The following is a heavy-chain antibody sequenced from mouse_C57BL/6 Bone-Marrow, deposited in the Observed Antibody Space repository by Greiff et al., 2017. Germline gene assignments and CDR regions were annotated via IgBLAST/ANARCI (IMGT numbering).Heavy chain of an antibody. CDR3: ARGWNYCAMDY. Sequence: EVQLVESGGGLVQPGGSLKLSCAASGFTFSDYGMAWVRQVPRKGPEWVAFIGNLAYSIYYADNVTGRFTISTENAKNTLYLEMSHLKSEDTAMYYGARGWNYCAMDYWGQGTSVTVSS. CDR2: IGNLAYSI. CDR1: GFTFSDYG. J-gene: IGHJ4*01. V-gene: IGHV5-15*01. D-gene: IGHD3-3*01.